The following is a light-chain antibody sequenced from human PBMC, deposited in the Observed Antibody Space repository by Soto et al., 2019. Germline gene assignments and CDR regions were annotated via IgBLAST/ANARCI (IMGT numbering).Light chain of an antibody. Sequence: DIQLTQSPSFLSASVGDRVTITCRASRDISNYLAWYQQNPGKVPKLLIYSASTLQSGVPSRFSGGGSGTDFTLTISGLQPEDLATYYCRQFSNYPLTFGGGTKVDVK. CDR2: SAS. J-gene: IGKJ4*01. V-gene: IGKV1-9*01. CDR1: RDISNY. CDR3: RQFSNYPLT.